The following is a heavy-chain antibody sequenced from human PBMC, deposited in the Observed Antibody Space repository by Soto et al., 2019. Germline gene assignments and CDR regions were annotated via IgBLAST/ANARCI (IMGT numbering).Heavy chain of an antibody. J-gene: IGHJ6*02. V-gene: IGHV1-69*05. CDR1: GGTFSSYA. CDR3: ARAYGDYARDMDV. CDR2: IIPIFGTA. D-gene: IGHD4-17*01. Sequence: QVQLVQSGAEVKKPGSSVKVSCKASGGTFSSYAINWVRQAPGQGLEWMGGIIPIFGTANYAQKFQGRVTLTPDXXTSTAYMELSSLKSEDTAVYYCARAYGDYARDMDVWGQGTTVTVSS.